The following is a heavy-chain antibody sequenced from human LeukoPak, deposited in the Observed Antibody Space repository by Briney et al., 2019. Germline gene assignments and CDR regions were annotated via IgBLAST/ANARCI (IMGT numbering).Heavy chain of an antibody. V-gene: IGHV1-2*02. CDR2: INPNSGGT. J-gene: IGHJ6*03. D-gene: IGHD3-10*01. CDR3: ARGGMYASGSKQYYYQMDV. Sequence: VASVKVSCKASGYTFTGYYMHWVRQAPGQGLEWMGWINPNSGGTNYAQKVQGRVTMTTDTSTSTAYMELRSLRSDDTAVYYCARGGMYASGSKQYYYQMDVWGKGTTVTISS. CDR1: GYTFTGYY.